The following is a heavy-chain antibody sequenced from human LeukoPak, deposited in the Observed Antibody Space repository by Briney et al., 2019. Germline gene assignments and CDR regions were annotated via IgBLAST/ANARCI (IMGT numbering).Heavy chain of an antibody. CDR1: GFTFSNYA. CDR3: ARGPDYDILADYFDY. D-gene: IGHD3-9*01. Sequence: GGPLRLSGAASGFTFSNYALHGVRQAPGKGLEWVAVISYDGSNKFYADSVRGRFTISRDNSKNTLFLQMNSLRPEDTAVYYCARGPDYDILADYFDYWAQGTLVSVSS. CDR2: ISYDGSNK. J-gene: IGHJ4*02. V-gene: IGHV3-30*04.